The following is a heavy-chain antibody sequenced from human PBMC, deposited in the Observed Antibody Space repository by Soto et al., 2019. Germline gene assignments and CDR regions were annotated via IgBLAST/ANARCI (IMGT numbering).Heavy chain of an antibody. V-gene: IGHV5-51*01. Sequence: GESLKISCKGSGYSFTSYWIGWVRQMPGKGLEWMGIIYPGDSDTRYSPSFQGQVTISADKSISTAYLQWSSLKASDTAMYYCARHMGRLRYLDWLVSYYYGMDVWGQGTTVTVSS. CDR1: GYSFTSYW. CDR3: ARHMGRLRYLDWLVSYYYGMDV. D-gene: IGHD3-9*01. CDR2: IYPGDSDT. J-gene: IGHJ6*02.